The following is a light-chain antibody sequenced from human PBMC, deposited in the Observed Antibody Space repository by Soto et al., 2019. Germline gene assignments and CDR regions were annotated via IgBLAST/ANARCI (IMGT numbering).Light chain of an antibody. CDR2: DAS. Sequence: GDRVTITCRASQGISSWLAWYQQKPGKAPKVLIYDASSLESGVPSRFSGSGSGTEFSLTISSLQPDDFATYYCQQYNHYWTFGQGTRVEIK. CDR1: QGISSW. V-gene: IGKV1-5*01. CDR3: QQYNHYWT. J-gene: IGKJ1*01.